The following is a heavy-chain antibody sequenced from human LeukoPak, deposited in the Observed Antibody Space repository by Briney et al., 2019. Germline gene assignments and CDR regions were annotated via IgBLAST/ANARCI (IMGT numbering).Heavy chain of an antibody. V-gene: IGHV3-23*05. CDR1: GFTFSNYV. CDR2: INGSGSFT. J-gene: IGHJ5*02. D-gene: IGHD4-17*01. CDR3: AKIYGDYVA. Sequence: GGSLRLSCAASGFTFSNYVMGWVRQDPGKGLQWVSIINGSGSFTSYADSVKGRFTISRDNSKNTLYLQMNSLRAEDTAVYYCAKIYGDYVAWGQGTLVTVSS.